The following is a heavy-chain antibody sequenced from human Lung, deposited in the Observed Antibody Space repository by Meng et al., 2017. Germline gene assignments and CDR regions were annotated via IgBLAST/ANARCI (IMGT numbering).Heavy chain of an antibody. D-gene: IGHD2-15*01. CDR3: AILSHCTGGTCYPYDY. V-gene: IGHV1-18*01. J-gene: IGHJ4*02. CDR1: GYTFTTYG. CDR2: ISPYNGYT. Sequence: QVTLIQSGAELNTPGALVKVSFKASGYTFTTYGISWVRQAPGQGLEWMGWISPYNGYTSSIQKFQGRVTMTTDTSTSTAYMELMSLGSDDTAVYYCAILSHCTGGTCYPYDYWGQGTLVTVSS.